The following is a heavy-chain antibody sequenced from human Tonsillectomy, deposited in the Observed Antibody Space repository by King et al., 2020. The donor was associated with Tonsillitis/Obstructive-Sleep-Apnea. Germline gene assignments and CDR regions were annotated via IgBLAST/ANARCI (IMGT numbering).Heavy chain of an antibody. CDR1: GFSFSAYA. CDR2: ISGYGVYI. J-gene: IGHJ6*03. V-gene: IGHV3-21*01. Sequence: VQLVESGGGLVKPGGSLRLSCAASGFSFSAYAMTWVRRAPGKGLEWVSSISGYGVYIYYADSVRGRFTISRDNAKNSLYLQMDSLRAEDTAVYYCARPSYGSGVYYYFDMDVWGKGTTVAVS. CDR3: ARPSYGSGVYYYFDMDV. D-gene: IGHD3-10*01.